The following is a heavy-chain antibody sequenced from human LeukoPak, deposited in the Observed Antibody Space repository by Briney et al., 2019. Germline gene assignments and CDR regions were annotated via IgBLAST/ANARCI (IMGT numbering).Heavy chain of an antibody. Sequence: SETLSLTCAVYGGFFSGNYWSWIRQPPGKGLEWIGYIYYSGSTNYNPSLKSRVTISVDTSKNQFSLKLSSVTAADTAVYYCARNGYSYGPPYYYGSGSPSYFDYWGQGTLVTVSS. CDR3: ARNGYSYGPPYYYGSGSPSYFDY. D-gene: IGHD3-10*01. CDR2: IYYSGST. V-gene: IGHV4-59*01. J-gene: IGHJ4*02. CDR1: GGFFSGNY.